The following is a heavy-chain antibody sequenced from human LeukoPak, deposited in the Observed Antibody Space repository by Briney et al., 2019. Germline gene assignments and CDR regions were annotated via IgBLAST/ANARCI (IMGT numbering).Heavy chain of an antibody. CDR3: ARDKDGLGY. Sequence: PSETLSLTCTVSGGSISSSSYYWGWIRQPPGKGLEWIGSIYYSGSTYYNPSLKSRVTISVDTSKNQFSLKLSSVTAADTAVYYCARDKDGLGYWDQGTLVTVSS. J-gene: IGHJ4*02. V-gene: IGHV4-39*07. CDR2: IYYSGST. CDR1: GGSISSSSYY. D-gene: IGHD3-10*01.